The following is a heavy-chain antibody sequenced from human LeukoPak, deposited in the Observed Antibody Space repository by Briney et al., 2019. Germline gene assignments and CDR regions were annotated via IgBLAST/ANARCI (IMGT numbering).Heavy chain of an antibody. CDR1: GGSFSGYY. J-gene: IGHJ3*02. Sequence: SETLSLTCAVYGGSFSGYYWSWIRQPPGKGLEWIGEINHSGSTNYNPSLKSRVTISVDKSKNQFSLNLTSVTAADRAVYFCARAGRRTFAFDIWGPGTLVTVSS. V-gene: IGHV4-34*01. CDR3: ARAGRRTFAFDI. D-gene: IGHD1-26*01. CDR2: INHSGST.